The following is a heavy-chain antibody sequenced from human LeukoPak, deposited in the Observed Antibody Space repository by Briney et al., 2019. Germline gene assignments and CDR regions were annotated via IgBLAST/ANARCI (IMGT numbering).Heavy chain of an antibody. V-gene: IGHV3-23*01. Sequence: GGSLRLSCAASGFTFSSYVMSWVRQTPGKGLEWVSYISASGATTYFADSVKGRSTISRDNSKNTLYLQMNSLRAEDTAVYYCAKGRPYGDYVSDFDYWGQGTLVTVSS. CDR3: AKGRPYGDYVSDFDY. CDR2: ISASGATT. CDR1: GFTFSSYV. J-gene: IGHJ4*02. D-gene: IGHD4-17*01.